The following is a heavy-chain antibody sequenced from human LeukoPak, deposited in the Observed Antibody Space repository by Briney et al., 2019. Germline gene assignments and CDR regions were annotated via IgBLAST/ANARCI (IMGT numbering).Heavy chain of an antibody. D-gene: IGHD6-6*01. V-gene: IGHV1-46*01. J-gene: IGHJ4*02. CDR3: ARTAARRFDY. CDR1: GYTFPSYF. Sequence: ASVKVSCKASGYTFPSYFMHWVRQAPGQALEWKGIINPTGGSTTYAQKFQGRVTMTRDTSTSTVYMELSSLRSDDTAVYYCARTAARRFDYWGQGTLVTVSS. CDR2: INPTGGST.